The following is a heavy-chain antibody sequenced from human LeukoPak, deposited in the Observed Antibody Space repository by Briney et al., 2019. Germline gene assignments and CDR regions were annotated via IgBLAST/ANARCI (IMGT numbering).Heavy chain of an antibody. CDR1: VYTFTAFG. V-gene: IGHV1-18*01. D-gene: IGHD5-18*01. CDR2: ISAYNGDI. J-gene: IGHJ4*02. Sequence: GASVKVSCKASVYTFTAFGISWVRQAPGPGPEWMGWISAYNGDIIYGQKFQGRVTMTTDTSTSTAYMELRSLRAEDTAVYYCARALDPYTYGYGYWGQGTLVTVSS. CDR3: ARALDPYTYGYGY.